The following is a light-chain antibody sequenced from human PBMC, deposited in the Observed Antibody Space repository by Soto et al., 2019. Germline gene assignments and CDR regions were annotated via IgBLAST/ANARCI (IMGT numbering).Light chain of an antibody. J-gene: IGLJ3*02. V-gene: IGLV2-14*01. Sequence: QSALTQPASVSGSPGQSITISCTGTSTDIGSDDFVSWYQQHPGKAPKLMIYEVTNRPSGVSNRFSGSKSGYTAFLTISGLQAEDEADYYCSSYTHYYTWVFGGGTKLTVL. CDR3: SSYTHYYTWV. CDR1: STDIGSDDF. CDR2: EVT.